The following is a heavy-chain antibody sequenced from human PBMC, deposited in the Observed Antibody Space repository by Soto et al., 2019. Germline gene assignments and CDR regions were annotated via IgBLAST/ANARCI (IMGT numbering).Heavy chain of an antibody. Sequence: EVQVVESGGGLVQPGGSLRLSCAASGFTFSSYWMHWVRQAPEKGLVWVSRINPVGSSTYYADSVKGRFTISRDNAENMVYLQRNSLRAEDTAVYYCARGLDGGRYGFGKWGQGALLTVSS. CDR2: INPVGSST. CDR1: GFTFSSYW. D-gene: IGHD3-10*01. V-gene: IGHV3-74*01. CDR3: ARGLDGGRYGFGK. J-gene: IGHJ4*02.